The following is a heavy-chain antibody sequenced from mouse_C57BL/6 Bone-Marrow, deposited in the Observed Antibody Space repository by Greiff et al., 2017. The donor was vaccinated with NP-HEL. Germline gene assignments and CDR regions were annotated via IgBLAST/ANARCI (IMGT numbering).Heavy chain of an antibody. V-gene: IGHV5-6*01. Sequence: VQLKESGGDLVKPGGSLKLSCAASGFTFSSYGMSWVRQTPDKRLEWVATISSGGSYTYYPDSVKGRFTISRDNAKNTLYLQMSSLKSEDTAMYYCARHGGYYAMDYWGQGTSVTVSS. J-gene: IGHJ4*01. CDR3: ARHGGYYAMDY. CDR2: ISSGGSYT. CDR1: GFTFSSYG.